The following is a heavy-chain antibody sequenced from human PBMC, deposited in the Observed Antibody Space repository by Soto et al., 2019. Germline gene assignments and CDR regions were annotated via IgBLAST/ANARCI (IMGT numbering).Heavy chain of an antibody. V-gene: IGHV4-59*08. J-gene: IGHJ4*02. CDR1: GGSISSYY. CDR3: AGTYCSGGSCRDY. CDR2: IYYSGST. Sequence: PSETLSLTCTVSGGSISSYYWSWIRQPPGKGLEWIGYIYYSGSTNYNPSLKSRVTISVDTSKNQFSLKLSSVTAADTAVYYCAGTYCSGGSCRDYWGQGTLVTAPQ. D-gene: IGHD2-15*01.